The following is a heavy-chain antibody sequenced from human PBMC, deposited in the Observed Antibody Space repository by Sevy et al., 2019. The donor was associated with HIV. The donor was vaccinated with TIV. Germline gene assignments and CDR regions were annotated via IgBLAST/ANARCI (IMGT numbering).Heavy chain of an antibody. CDR1: GGTFSRHA. CDR3: ARGRDDIVVVPAVRLYYQNGMDV. J-gene: IGHJ6*02. D-gene: IGHD2-2*01. Sequence: ASVKVSCKASGGTFSRHAISWVRQAPGQGLEWMGGIIPIFGRGNYAQQFQGRVTITADESTSTAYMELGSLRSDDTAVYYCARGRDDIVVVPAVRLYYQNGMDVWGQGTTVTVSS. CDR2: IIPIFGRG. V-gene: IGHV1-69*13.